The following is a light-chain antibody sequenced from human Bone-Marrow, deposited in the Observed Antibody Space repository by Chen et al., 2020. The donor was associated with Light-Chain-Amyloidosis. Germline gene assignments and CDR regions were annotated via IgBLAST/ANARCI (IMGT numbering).Light chain of an antibody. CDR3: QVWDRSSDRPV. CDR1: NIGSTS. Sequence: SYVLTQPSSVSVAPGQTATIACGGNNIGSTSVHWYQQTPGQAPLLVVYYNSDRPSGIPCRLAGSNAGNTATLTSSRVEAGEEADYYCQVWDRSSDRPVFGGGTKLTVL. V-gene: IGLV3-21*02. J-gene: IGLJ3*02. CDR2: YNS.